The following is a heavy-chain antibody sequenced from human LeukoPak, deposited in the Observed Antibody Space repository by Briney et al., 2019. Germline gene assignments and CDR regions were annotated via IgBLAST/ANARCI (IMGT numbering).Heavy chain of an antibody. Sequence: GGSLRLSCAASGFTFSSYWMHWVRHAPGKGLVWVSRINTDGSGTSYADSVKGRFTISRDNAKNTLYLQMNSLRAEDTAVYYCARGQHYYGSGSYSPYWGQGTLVTVSS. D-gene: IGHD3-10*01. CDR2: INTDGSGT. CDR1: GFTFSSYW. CDR3: ARGQHYYGSGSYSPY. J-gene: IGHJ4*02. V-gene: IGHV3-74*01.